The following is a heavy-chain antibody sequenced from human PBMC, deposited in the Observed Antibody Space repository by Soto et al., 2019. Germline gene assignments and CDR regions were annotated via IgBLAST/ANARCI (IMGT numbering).Heavy chain of an antibody. Sequence: PSETLSLTCTVSGGSISSSSYYWGWIRQPPGKGLEWIGSIYYSGSTYYNPSLKSRVTISVDTSKNQFSLKLSSVTAADTAVYYCARRGRCYGMDVWGQGTTVTSP. CDR1: GGSISSSSYY. V-gene: IGHV4-39*01. CDR2: IYYSGST. CDR3: ARRGRCYGMDV. J-gene: IGHJ6*02. D-gene: IGHD1-1*01.